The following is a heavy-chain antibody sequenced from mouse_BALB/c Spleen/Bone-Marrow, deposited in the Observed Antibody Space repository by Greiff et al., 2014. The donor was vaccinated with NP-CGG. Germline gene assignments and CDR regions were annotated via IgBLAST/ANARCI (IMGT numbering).Heavy chain of an antibody. CDR2: IAPGSGST. J-gene: IGHJ1*01. V-gene: IGHV1S41*01. CDR3: ARERYGYDGWYFDV. CDR1: GYTFTNYW. D-gene: IGHD2-2*01. Sequence: DLVKPGASVKLSCKASGYTFTNYWINWIKQRPGQGLEWIGRIAPGSGSTYYNEMFKGKTTLTVDTSSSPAYIQLSSLSSEDSDVYFCARERYGYDGWYFDVWGAGTTVTVSS.